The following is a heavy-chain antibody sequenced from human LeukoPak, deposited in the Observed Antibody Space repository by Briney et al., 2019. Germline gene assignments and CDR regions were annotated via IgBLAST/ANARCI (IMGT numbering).Heavy chain of an antibody. J-gene: IGHJ4*02. CDR1: GGSFSGYY. CDR2: INHSGST. V-gene: IGHV4-34*01. CDR3: ARRYGDYQVDY. Sequence: SETLSLTCAVYGGSFSGYYWSWIRQPPGKGLEWIGEINHSGSTNYNPSLKSRVTISVDTSKNQFSLKLSSVTAADTAVYYCARRYGDYQVDYWGQGTLVTVSS. D-gene: IGHD4-17*01.